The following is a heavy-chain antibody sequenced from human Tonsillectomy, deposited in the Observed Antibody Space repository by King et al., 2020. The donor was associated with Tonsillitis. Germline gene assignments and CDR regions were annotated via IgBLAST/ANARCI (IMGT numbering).Heavy chain of an antibody. Sequence: QLVQSGAEVKKPGASVKVSCKASGYILTDYYMHWVRQAPGQGPEWMGWMNPNTGGSNSAQKFQGRVPMTRDTSISPAYMELSRLNSDDTAVYYGARALDNIVVVAAATLNYWGQGTLVTVSS. CDR2: MNPNTGGS. CDR1: GYILTDYY. D-gene: IGHD2-2*01. J-gene: IGHJ4*02. CDR3: ARALDNIVVVAAATLNY. V-gene: IGHV1-2*02.